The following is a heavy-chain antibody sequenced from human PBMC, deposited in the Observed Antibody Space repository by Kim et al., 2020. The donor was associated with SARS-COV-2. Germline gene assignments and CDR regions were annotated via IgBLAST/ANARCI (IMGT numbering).Heavy chain of an antibody. D-gene: IGHD6-19*01. Sequence: GGSLRLSCAASGFTFSSYSMNWVRQAPGKGLEWVSSISSSSSYIYYADSVKGRFTISRDNAKNSLYLQMNSLRAEDTAVYYCARVLLPRLAVAATFDYWGQGTLVTVSS. CDR2: ISSSSSYI. J-gene: IGHJ4*02. V-gene: IGHV3-21*01. CDR1: GFTFSSYS. CDR3: ARVLLPRLAVAATFDY.